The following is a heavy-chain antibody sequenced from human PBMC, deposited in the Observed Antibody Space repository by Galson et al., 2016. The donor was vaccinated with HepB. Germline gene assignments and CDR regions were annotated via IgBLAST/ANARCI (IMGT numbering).Heavy chain of an antibody. D-gene: IGHD2-2*01. CDR3: ARGAWYQLLGDYNYYYGLDV. V-gene: IGHV1-69*13. CDR1: GGTFSSYA. J-gene: IGHJ6*02. CDR2: TIPIFGTV. Sequence: SVKVSCKASGGTFSSYAISWVRQAPGQGLEWMGGTIPIFGTVNYAQRFQGRVTITADESTSTAYMELSSLRSEDTAVYYCARGAWYQLLGDYNYYYGLDVWGQGTTVTVS.